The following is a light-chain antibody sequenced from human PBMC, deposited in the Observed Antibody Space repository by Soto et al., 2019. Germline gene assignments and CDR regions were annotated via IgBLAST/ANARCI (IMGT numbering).Light chain of an antibody. J-gene: IGLJ1*01. CDR1: SSNIGAGYE. Sequence: QSVLTQPPSVSEAPGQRVTISCTGSSSNIGAGYEAHWYQQVPGTAPKLLIYENNNRPSGVPDRFSGSKSGTSASLAITGLQAEDKAEYYCQSYGSSLSGYVFGTGTKLTVL. V-gene: IGLV1-40*01. CDR3: QSYGSSLSGYV. CDR2: ENN.